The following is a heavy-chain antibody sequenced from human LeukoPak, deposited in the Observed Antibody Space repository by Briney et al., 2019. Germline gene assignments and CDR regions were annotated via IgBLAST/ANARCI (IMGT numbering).Heavy chain of an antibody. J-gene: IGHJ3*02. CDR2: IYYSGST. V-gene: IGHV4-59*08. CDR3: ARLILGSVAAFDI. D-gene: IGHD4-23*01. CDR1: GGSISSYY. Sequence: SETLSLTCTVSGGSISSYYWSWIRQPPGKGLEWIGYIYYSGSTNYNPSLKSRVTISVDSSKNQFSLKLSSVTAADTAVYYCARLILGSVAAFDIWGQGTMVTVSS.